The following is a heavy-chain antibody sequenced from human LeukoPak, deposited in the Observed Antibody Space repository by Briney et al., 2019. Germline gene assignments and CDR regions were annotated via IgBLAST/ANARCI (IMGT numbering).Heavy chain of an antibody. CDR1: GFTFSSYE. Sequence: GGSLRLSCAASGFTFSSYEMNWVRQAPGKGLEWVSYISSSGSTIYYADSVKGRFTISRDNAKNSLCLQMNSLRAEDTAVYYCARAYYDILTGYYWYYFDYWGQGTLVTVSS. CDR2: ISSSGSTI. V-gene: IGHV3-48*03. D-gene: IGHD3-9*01. J-gene: IGHJ4*02. CDR3: ARAYYDILTGYYWYYFDY.